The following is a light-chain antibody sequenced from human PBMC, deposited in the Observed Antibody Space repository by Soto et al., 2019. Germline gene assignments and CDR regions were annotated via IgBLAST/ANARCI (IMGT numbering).Light chain of an antibody. Sequence: DIQMTQSPSSLSASVGDRVTITCRASQDIANYLAWYQQKPGRVPKLLIYAAITLQSGVPSRFSGSGSGTDFALTNSSLQPEDVATYYCQKYYNAPRTFGQGTKVE. CDR3: QKYYNAPRT. CDR1: QDIANY. CDR2: AAI. J-gene: IGKJ1*01. V-gene: IGKV1-27*01.